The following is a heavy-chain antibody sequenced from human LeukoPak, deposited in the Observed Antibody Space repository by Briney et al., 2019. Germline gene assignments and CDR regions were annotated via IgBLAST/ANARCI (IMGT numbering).Heavy chain of an antibody. CDR2: ISGSGDYT. D-gene: IGHD5-18*01. CDR3: AKTIQLWLRLLFDY. J-gene: IGHJ4*02. CDR1: GFTFSSYG. Sequence: GGTLRLSCAASGFTFSSYGMSWVRQAPGKGLEWVSGISGSGDYTYYADSVKGRFTISRDNSKNTLYLQMNSLRAEDTAVYYCAKTIQLWLRLLFDYWGQGNLVSVSS. V-gene: IGHV3-23*01.